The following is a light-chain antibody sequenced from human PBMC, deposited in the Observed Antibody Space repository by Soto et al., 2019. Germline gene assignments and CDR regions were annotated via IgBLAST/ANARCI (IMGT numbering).Light chain of an antibody. CDR1: QSIDSKD. Sequence: ILLTQSPGTLSLSPGERATLSCRASQSIDSKDLAWYQQRPGQAPRILIFAASSRDTGVPDRFSGSGSGTDFTLTISRLEPGDVAVYYCQQYGYSSWTFGQGTKVDIK. CDR3: QQYGYSSWT. J-gene: IGKJ1*01. CDR2: AAS. V-gene: IGKV3-20*01.